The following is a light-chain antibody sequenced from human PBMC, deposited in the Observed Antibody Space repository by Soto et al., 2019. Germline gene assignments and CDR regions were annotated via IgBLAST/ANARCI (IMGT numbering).Light chain of an antibody. V-gene: IGKV3-15*01. CDR2: GAS. CDR3: QQYGTSLIYT. CDR1: QSVSSN. J-gene: IGKJ2*01. Sequence: EIVMTQSPATLSVSPGARAPLSCRASQSVSSNLAWYQQQPGQAPRLLIYGASTRAAETPARFSGSGSGTDFTLTISRLEPEDFAVYYCQQYGTSLIYTFGQGTKVVI.